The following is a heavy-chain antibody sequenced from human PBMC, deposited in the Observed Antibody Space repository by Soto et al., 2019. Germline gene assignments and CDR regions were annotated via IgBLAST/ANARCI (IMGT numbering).Heavy chain of an antibody. CDR2: ISSSGSTI. CDR1: GFTFSSYE. CDR3: ARVRIVVVTTYPGDYYGMDV. J-gene: IGHJ6*02. Sequence: GGSLRLSCAASGFTFSSYEMNWVRHAPGKGLEWVSYISSSGSTIYYADSVKGRFTISRDNAKNSQYLQMNGLRAEDTAVYYCARVRIVVVTTYPGDYYGMDVWGQGTTVTVSS. V-gene: IGHV3-48*03. D-gene: IGHD2-21*02.